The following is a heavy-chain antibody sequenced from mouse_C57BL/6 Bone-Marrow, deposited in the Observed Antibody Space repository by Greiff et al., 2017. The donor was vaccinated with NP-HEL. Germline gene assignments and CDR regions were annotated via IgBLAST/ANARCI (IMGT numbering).Heavy chain of an antibody. Sequence: VQLQQSGAELVKPGASVKISCKASGYAFSSHWMNWVKQRPGKGLEWIGQIYPGDGDTNYNGKFKGKATLTADKSSSTAYMQLSSLTSEDSAVYFCARRGGLNWYFDVWGTGTTVTVSS. J-gene: IGHJ1*03. D-gene: IGHD2-4*01. CDR1: GYAFSSHW. CDR2: IYPGDGDT. CDR3: ARRGGLNWYFDV. V-gene: IGHV1-80*01.